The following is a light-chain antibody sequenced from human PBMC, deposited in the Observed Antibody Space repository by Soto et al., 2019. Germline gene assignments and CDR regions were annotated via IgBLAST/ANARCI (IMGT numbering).Light chain of an antibody. CDR3: QQYNGHTWM. CDR2: DAS. V-gene: IGKV1-5*01. J-gene: IGKJ1*01. CDR1: QSTGTW. Sequence: DIQMTQSPSTLSASVGGRVTITCRASQSTGTWLAWYQQKPGKAPKLLIYDASSLERGVPSRFSGGGSGTEFTLTITSLQPDDFGTYYCQQYNGHTWMFGQGTKVDIK.